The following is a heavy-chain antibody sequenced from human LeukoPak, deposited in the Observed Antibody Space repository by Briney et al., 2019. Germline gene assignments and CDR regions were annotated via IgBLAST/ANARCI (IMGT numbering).Heavy chain of an antibody. Sequence: GGSLRLSCAASGLTFDDYGMSWVRQAPGKGLEWVSGINWNGGSTGYADSVKGRFTISRDNAKNSLYLQMDSLRAEDTAVYYCARDLMGWDLHYFDYWGQGTLVTVSS. D-gene: IGHD1-26*01. CDR2: INWNGGST. CDR3: ARDLMGWDLHYFDY. J-gene: IGHJ4*02. V-gene: IGHV3-20*04. CDR1: GLTFDDYG.